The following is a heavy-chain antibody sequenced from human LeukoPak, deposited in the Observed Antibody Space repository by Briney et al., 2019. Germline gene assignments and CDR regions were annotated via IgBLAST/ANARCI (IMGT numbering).Heavy chain of an antibody. CDR1: GFTFSNHD. CDR2: ITSSSTYI. Sequence: PGGSLRLSCAASGFTFSNHDMSWVRQAPGKGLEWVSSITSSSTYIYYADSVKGRFTISRDNAKNSLYLQMNSLRAEVTAVYYCAKAGYCSSGTCYYPDYWGQGTLVTVSS. V-gene: IGHV3-21*06. D-gene: IGHD2-15*01. CDR3: AKAGYCSSGTCYYPDY. J-gene: IGHJ4*02.